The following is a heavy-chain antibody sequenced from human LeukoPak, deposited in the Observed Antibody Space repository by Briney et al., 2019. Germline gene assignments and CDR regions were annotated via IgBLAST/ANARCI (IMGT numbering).Heavy chain of an antibody. D-gene: IGHD2-8*01. CDR1: GYTFTSCG. Sequence: ASVKVSCKASGYTFTSCGISWVRQAPGQGLEWMGWISAYNGNTNYAQKLQGRVTMTTDTSTSTAYMELRSLRSDDTAVYYCARVVSCTNGVCYRLFDYWGQGTLVTVSS. CDR3: ARVVSCTNGVCYRLFDY. CDR2: ISAYNGNT. V-gene: IGHV1-18*01. J-gene: IGHJ4*02.